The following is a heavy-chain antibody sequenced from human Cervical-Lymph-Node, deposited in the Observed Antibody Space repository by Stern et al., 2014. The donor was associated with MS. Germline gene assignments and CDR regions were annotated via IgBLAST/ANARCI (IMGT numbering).Heavy chain of an antibody. CDR2: ISTTGGTT. Sequence: EVQLVESGGGLVQPGGSLRLSCAASGFTFSTYDMSWVRRAPRKGPQFVSAISTTGGTTYYADSVKGRFTISRDNSKNTLYLQMNSLRAEDTAVYYCAKKSGSGWYYVSWGQGSLVTVSS. V-gene: IGHV3-23*04. CDR1: GFTFSTYD. D-gene: IGHD6-19*01. J-gene: IGHJ5*02. CDR3: AKKSGSGWYYVS.